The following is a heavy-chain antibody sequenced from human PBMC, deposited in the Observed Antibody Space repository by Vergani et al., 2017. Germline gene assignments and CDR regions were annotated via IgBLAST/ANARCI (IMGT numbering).Heavy chain of an antibody. CDR1: GFTFSSYG. J-gene: IGHJ6*02. V-gene: IGHV3-33*01. CDR2: IWYDGSNK. D-gene: IGHD5-12*01. CDR3: ARELRGDTRGMDV. Sequence: QVQLVESGGGVVQPGRSLRLSCAASGFTFSSYGMHWVRQAPGKGLEWVAVIWYDGSNKYYADSVKGRFTISRDNSKNTLYLQMNSLRAEDTAVYYCARELRGDTRGMDVWGQGTTVTVSS.